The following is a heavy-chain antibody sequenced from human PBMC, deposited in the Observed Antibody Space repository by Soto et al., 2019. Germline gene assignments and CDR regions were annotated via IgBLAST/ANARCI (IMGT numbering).Heavy chain of an antibody. CDR3: ARSRGYDSVKFDY. CDR2: ISSSGSTI. V-gene: IGHV3-11*01. J-gene: IGHJ4*02. CDR1: GFTFSDYY. Sequence: PGGSLRLSCAAPGFTFSDYYMSWIRQAPGKGLEWVSYISSSGSTIYYADSVKGRFTISRDNAKNSLYLQMNSLRAEDTAVYYCARSRGYDSVKFDYWGQGTLVTVSS. D-gene: IGHD5-12*01.